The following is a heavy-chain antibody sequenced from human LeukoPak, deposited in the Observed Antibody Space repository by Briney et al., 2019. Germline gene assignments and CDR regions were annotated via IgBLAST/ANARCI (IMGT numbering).Heavy chain of an antibody. D-gene: IGHD3-10*01. CDR3: TAVHSGRNWFDP. Sequence: SETLSLTCTVSGASISISYWRWVRQPPGKGLEWIGFIYYIWSTNYNPSLRRRVTISIDTSKDQCSLQLSSVTAADTAVYYCTAVHSGRNWFDPWGQGTLVTVSS. CDR1: GASISISY. CDR2: IYYIWST. J-gene: IGHJ5*02. V-gene: IGHV4-59*01.